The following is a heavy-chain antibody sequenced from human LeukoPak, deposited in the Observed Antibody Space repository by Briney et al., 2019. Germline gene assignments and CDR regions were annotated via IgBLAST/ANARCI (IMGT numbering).Heavy chain of an antibody. CDR2: ISSSSSYI. Sequence: GGSLRLSCAASGFTFSSYSMNWVRQAPGKGLEWVSSISSSSSYIYYADSVKGRFTISRDNAKNSLYLQMNSLRAEDTAVYYCARGSSPYYFDYWGQGTLVTVSS. V-gene: IGHV3-21*01. CDR1: GFTFSSYS. J-gene: IGHJ4*02. CDR3: ARGSSPYYFDY.